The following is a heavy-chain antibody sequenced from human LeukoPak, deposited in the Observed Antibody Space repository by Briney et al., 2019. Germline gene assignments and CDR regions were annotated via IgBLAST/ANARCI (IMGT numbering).Heavy chain of an antibody. CDR2: IKQDGSEK. J-gene: IGHJ4*02. CDR3: ARTRFLDRDTFDY. V-gene: IGHV3-7*01. Sequence: GGSLRLSCAASGFTFSSYWMSWVRQAPGKGLEWVANIKQDGSEKYYVDSVKGRFTISRDNAKNSLYLQMNSLRAEDTAVYYCARTRFLDRDTFDYWGQGTLATVSS. D-gene: IGHD3-3*01. CDR1: GFTFSSYW.